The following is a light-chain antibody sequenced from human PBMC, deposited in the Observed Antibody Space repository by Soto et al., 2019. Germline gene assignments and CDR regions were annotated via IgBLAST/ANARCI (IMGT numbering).Light chain of an antibody. V-gene: IGLV1-40*01. CDR1: SSNIGAGYD. J-gene: IGLJ2*01. Sequence: QSVLTKPPSVSGAPGQRVTISCTGSSSNIGAGYDVHWYQQLPGTVPKVLIYGNSNRPSGVPDRFSGSKSGTSASLAITGLQAEDEADYYCQSYDSSLSAVVFGGGTKLTVL. CDR3: QSYDSSLSAVV. CDR2: GNS.